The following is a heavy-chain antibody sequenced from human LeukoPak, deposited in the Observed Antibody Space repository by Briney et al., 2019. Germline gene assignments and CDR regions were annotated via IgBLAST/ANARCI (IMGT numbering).Heavy chain of an antibody. CDR2: ISSSSSTI. J-gene: IGHJ5*02. CDR1: GFTFSSYS. D-gene: IGHD1-7*01. CDR3: ARAELRRYNWFDP. V-gene: IGHV3-48*02. Sequence: GGSLRLSCAASGFTFSSYSMNWVRQAPGKGLEWVSYISSSSSTIYYADSVKGRFTISRDNAKNPLYLQMNSLRDEDTAVYYCARAELRRYNWFDPWGQGTLVTVSS.